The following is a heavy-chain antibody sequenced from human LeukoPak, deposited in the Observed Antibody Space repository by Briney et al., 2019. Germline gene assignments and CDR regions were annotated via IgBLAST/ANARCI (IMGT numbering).Heavy chain of an antibody. J-gene: IGHJ1*01. CDR2: IYSGGST. CDR1: GFTFSNAW. V-gene: IGHV3-53*01. D-gene: IGHD3-22*01. Sequence: GGSLRLSCAASGFTFSNAWMSWVRQAPGKGLEWVSVIYSGGSTYYADSVKGRFTISRDSSKNTLFLQMNSLRAEDTAVYYCAKRDFYDSSGYAPLFQHWGQGTLVTVSS. CDR3: AKRDFYDSSGYAPLFQH.